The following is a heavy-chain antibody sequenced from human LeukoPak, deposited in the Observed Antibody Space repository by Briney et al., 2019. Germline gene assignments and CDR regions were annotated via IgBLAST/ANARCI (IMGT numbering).Heavy chain of an antibody. J-gene: IGHJ4*02. V-gene: IGHV4-38-2*02. CDR1: GYSISSGYY. Sequence: SETLSLTCTVSGYSISSGYYWGWVRQPPGKGLEWIVSIYHSGTTYYNPSLKSRVTISVDSSKNQFSLKLTSVTAADTAVYYCARVYYHGTGSNYFDYWGQGTLVTVSS. CDR2: IYHSGTT. CDR3: ARVYYHGTGSNYFDY. D-gene: IGHD3-10*01.